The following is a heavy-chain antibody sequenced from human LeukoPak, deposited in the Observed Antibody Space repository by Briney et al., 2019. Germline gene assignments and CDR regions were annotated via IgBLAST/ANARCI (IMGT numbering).Heavy chain of an antibody. V-gene: IGHV3-11*01. CDR3: ARDKSSSWGYYYYGMDV. J-gene: IGHJ6*02. CDR2: ISSSGSTI. CDR1: GFTFSDYY. Sequence: PGGSLRLSCAASGFTFSDYYMSWIRQAPGKGLEWVPYISSSGSTIYYADSVKGRFTISRDNAKNSLYLQMNSLRAEDTAVYYCARDKSSSWGYYYYGMDVWGQGTTVTVSS. D-gene: IGHD6-13*01.